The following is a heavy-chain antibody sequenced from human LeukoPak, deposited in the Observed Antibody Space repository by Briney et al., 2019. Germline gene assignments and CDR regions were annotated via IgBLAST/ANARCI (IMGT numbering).Heavy chain of an antibody. D-gene: IGHD2-2*01. J-gene: IGHJ4*02. V-gene: IGHV4-34*01. Sequence: TSETLSLTCAVYGGSLSGYSWSWIRQPPAKVLEWVGEVNHSGSTNYNPSLKSRVTISVDTSKNQFSLKLSSVTAADSAFYYCARVPGRPAAVFDYWGQGTLVTVSS. CDR1: GGSLSGYS. CDR2: VNHSGST. CDR3: ARVPGRPAAVFDY.